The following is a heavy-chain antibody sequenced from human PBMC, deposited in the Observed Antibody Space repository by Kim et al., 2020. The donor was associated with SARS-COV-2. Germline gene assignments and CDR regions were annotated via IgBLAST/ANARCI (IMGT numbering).Heavy chain of an antibody. V-gene: IGHV3-30*18. CDR3: AKDYDILTGPLDY. D-gene: IGHD3-9*01. J-gene: IGHJ4*02. CDR2: ISYDGSNK. CDR1: GFTISNYG. Sequence: GGSLRLSCAASGFTISNYGMHWVRQAPGKGLEWVALISYDGSNKYYADSVKGRFTISRDNSKNTLYLQMNSLRAEDTAVYYCAKDYDILTGPLDYWAQGT.